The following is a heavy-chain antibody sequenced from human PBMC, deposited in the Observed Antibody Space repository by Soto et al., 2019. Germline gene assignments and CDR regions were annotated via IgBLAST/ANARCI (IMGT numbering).Heavy chain of an antibody. CDR3: VTSGVWSGYYGENENPYFDY. D-gene: IGHD3-3*01. CDR2: IYYSGST. V-gene: IGHV4-31*03. Sequence: QVQLQESGPGLVKPSQTLSLTCTVSGGSISSGGYYWSWIRQHPGKGLEWIGYIYYSGSTYYNPYLKSGVTISVDTSKNHFRLKLSSVTAADTAVYYCVTSGVWSGYYGENENPYFDYWGQGTLVTVSS. J-gene: IGHJ4*02. CDR1: GGSISSGGYY.